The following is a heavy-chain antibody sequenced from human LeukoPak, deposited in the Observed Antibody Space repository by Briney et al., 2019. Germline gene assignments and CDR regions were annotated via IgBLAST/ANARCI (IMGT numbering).Heavy chain of an antibody. J-gene: IGHJ4*02. D-gene: IGHD6-19*01. V-gene: IGHV1-2*06. CDR2: INPYSGGT. Sequence: ASVTVSCKASGYTFTDYYMHWVRQAPGQGLEWMGRINPYSGGTNYAQKFQGRVTMTRDTSISTAYMELSRLKSDDTAVYYCARDYSSGWYVYWGQGTLVTVSS. CDR3: ARDYSSGWYVY. CDR1: GYTFTDYY.